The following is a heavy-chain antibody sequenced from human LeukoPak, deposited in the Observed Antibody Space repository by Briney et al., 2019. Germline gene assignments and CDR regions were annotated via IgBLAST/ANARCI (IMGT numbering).Heavy chain of an antibody. V-gene: IGHV3-23*01. D-gene: IGHD3-22*01. J-gene: IGHJ3*02. CDR3: AKGRYYYDSSDAFEI. Sequence: PGGSLRLSCAASGFTFSSYAMSWVRQAPGKGLEWVSAISGSGGSTYYADSVEGRFTISRDNSKNTLYLQMNNLRAEDTAVYHCAKGRYYYDSSDAFEIWGQGTMVTVSS. CDR2: ISGSGGST. CDR1: GFTFSSYA.